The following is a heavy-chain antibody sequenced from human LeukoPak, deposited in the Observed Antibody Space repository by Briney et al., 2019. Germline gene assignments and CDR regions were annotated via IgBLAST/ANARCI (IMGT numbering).Heavy chain of an antibody. D-gene: IGHD6-19*01. J-gene: IGHJ5*01. CDR1: GFTLSSNW. CDR3: AAVFDF. Sequence: GGSLRLSCAVSGFTLSSNWMHWVRQVPGKGLVWVSRIDDVGSGTSYADSVKGRFAISRDDAKNTVYLQMNSLRAEDTAVYYCAAVFDFWGQGTLVTVSS. V-gene: IGHV3-74*01. CDR2: IDDVGSGT.